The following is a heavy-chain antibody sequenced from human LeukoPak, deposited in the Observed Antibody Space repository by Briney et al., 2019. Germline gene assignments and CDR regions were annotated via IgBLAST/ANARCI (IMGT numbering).Heavy chain of an antibody. CDR1: GGTFSSYA. D-gene: IGHD2-2*01. Sequence: SVKVSCKASGGTFSSYAISWVRQAPGQGLEWMGGIIPIFGTANYAQKFQGRVTITADESTSTAYMELSSLRSEDTAVYYCAIRYCSSTSCSHFDYWGQGTLVTVSS. CDR3: AIRYCSSTSCSHFDY. CDR2: IIPIFGTA. J-gene: IGHJ4*02. V-gene: IGHV1-69*13.